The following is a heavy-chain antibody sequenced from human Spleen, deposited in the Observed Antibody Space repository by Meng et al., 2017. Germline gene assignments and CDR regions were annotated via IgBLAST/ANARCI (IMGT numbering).Heavy chain of an antibody. CDR2: MSGTSSIA. CDR1: GFSFSNAW. V-gene: IGHV3-23*04. D-gene: IGHD5-12*01. Sequence: EVQLVESGGGLVKPGGSLRLSCAASGFSFSNAWMSWVRQAPGKGLEWVSTMSGTSSIAYDGDSVKGRFIISRDNAKNTLYLQMTSLRAEDTAVYYCSKDYTGSDDYWGQGTLVTVSS. CDR3: SKDYTGSDDY. J-gene: IGHJ4*02.